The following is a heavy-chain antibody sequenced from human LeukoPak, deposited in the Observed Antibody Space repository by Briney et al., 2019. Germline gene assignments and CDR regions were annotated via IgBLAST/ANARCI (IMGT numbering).Heavy chain of an antibody. CDR3: ARSSYEAYEYSSSHFDY. CDR1: GFTFSSYS. J-gene: IGHJ4*02. Sequence: GGSLRLSCAASGFTFSSYSMNWVRQAPGKGLEWVSSISSSSSYIYYADLVKGRFTISRDNAKNSLYLQMNSLRAEDTAVYYCARSSYEAYEYSSSHFDYWGQGTLVTVSS. V-gene: IGHV3-21*01. D-gene: IGHD6-13*01. CDR2: ISSSSSYI.